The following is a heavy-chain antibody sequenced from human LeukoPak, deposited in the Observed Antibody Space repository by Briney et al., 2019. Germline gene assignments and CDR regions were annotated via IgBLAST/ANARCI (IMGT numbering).Heavy chain of an antibody. CDR2: INHSGST. CDR3: ARHNSGYDFWSGYYTAYYFDY. V-gene: IGHV4-34*01. Sequence: PSETLSLTCAVYGGSFSGYYWSWIRQPPGKGLEWIGEINHSGSTNYDPSLKSRVTISVDTSKNQFSLKLSSVTAADTAVYYCARHNSGYDFWSGYYTAYYFDYWGQGTLVTVSS. D-gene: IGHD3-3*01. J-gene: IGHJ4*02. CDR1: GGSFSGYY.